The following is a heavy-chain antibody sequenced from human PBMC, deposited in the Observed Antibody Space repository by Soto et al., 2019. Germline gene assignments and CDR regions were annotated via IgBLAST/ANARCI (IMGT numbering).Heavy chain of an antibody. J-gene: IGHJ4*02. CDR1: GFTFNTYV. V-gene: IGHV3-23*01. CDR3: ASRALEHCGGPSCYGPFDY. Sequence: GGSLRLSCAVSGFTFNTYVITWVRQAPGRGLEWVSSITVSGGSTHYADSVKGRFTISRDNSKNMVFLQMNSLRAEDTALYYCASRALEHCGGPSCYGPFDYWGQGTLVTVSS. D-gene: IGHD2-2*01. CDR2: ITVSGGST.